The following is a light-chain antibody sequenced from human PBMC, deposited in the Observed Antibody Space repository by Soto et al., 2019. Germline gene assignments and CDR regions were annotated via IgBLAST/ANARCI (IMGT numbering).Light chain of an antibody. Sequence: QSVLTQPASVSGSPGQSITISCTGTSSDVGGYNYGSWYQQHPGKAPKLMIYEVSNRPSGVSNRFSGSKSGNTASLTISGLQAEDEADYYGSSYTSSSTHYVVFGGGTKLTVL. CDR2: EVS. V-gene: IGLV2-14*01. CDR3: SSYTSSSTHYVV. J-gene: IGLJ2*01. CDR1: SSDVGGYNY.